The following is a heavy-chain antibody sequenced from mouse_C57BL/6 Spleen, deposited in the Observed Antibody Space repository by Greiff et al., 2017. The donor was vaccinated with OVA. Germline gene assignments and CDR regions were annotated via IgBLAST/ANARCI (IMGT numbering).Heavy chain of an antibody. J-gene: IGHJ2*01. CDR1: GYSITSGYY. CDR3: ARERDGYHFDY. V-gene: IGHV3-6*01. Sequence: EVKLQESGPGLVKPSQSLSLTCSVTGYSITSGYYWNWIRQFPGNKLEWMGYISYDGSNNYNPSLKNRISITRDTSKNQFFLKLNSVTTEDTATYYCARERDGYHFDYWGQGTTLTVSS. CDR2: ISYDGSN. D-gene: IGHD2-3*01.